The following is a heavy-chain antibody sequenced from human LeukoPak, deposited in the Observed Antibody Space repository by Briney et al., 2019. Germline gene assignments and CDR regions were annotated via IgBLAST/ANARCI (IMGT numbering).Heavy chain of an antibody. D-gene: IGHD6-6*01. CDR2: VDPEDGET. Sequence: ATVKISRKVSGYTFTDYYMHWVQQAPGKGLEWMGLVDPEDGETIYAEKFQGRVTITADTSTDTAYMELSSLRSEDTAVYYCATGVSSSSGYNWFDPWGQGTLVTVSS. CDR3: ATGVSSSSGYNWFDP. V-gene: IGHV1-69-2*01. J-gene: IGHJ5*02. CDR1: GYTFTDYY.